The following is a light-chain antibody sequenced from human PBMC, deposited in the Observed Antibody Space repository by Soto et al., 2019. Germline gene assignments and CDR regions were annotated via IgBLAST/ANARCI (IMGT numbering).Light chain of an antibody. V-gene: IGKV3-20*01. CDR1: QSVSSSY. CDR2: GAS. J-gene: IGKJ1*01. Sequence: VLTQSPGTLSLSPGERATLSCRASQSVSSSYLAWYQQKPGQAPRLLIYGASSRATGIPDRFSGSGSGTDFTLTISRLEPEDFAVYYCQQYGSSPWTFGQGTKVDIK. CDR3: QQYGSSPWT.